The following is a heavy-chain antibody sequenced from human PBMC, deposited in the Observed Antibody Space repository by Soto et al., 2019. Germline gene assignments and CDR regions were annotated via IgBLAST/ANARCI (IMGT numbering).Heavy chain of an antibody. CDR2: ISSFGTTI. Sequence: QVQLVESGGGLVKPGGSLRLSCAASGFTFSDYYMSWIRQAPGKGLEWVSDISSFGTTIHHADTVKGRFTISRDNAKNSLYLQMNSLTAEDTAVYYCARAPYRFTSWFDSLGPGTLMTVSS. D-gene: IGHD3-16*01. V-gene: IGHV3-11*01. CDR1: GFTFSDYY. CDR3: ARAPYRFTSWFDS. J-gene: IGHJ5*01.